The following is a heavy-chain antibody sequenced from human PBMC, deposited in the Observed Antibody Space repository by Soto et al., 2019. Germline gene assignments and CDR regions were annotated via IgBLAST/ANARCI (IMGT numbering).Heavy chain of an antibody. J-gene: IGHJ5*02. Sequence: SETLSLTXAVSGGSISSGGYSWSWIRQPPGKGLEWIGYIYHSGSTYYNPSLKSRVTISVDRSKNQFSLKLSSVTAADTAVYYCARAEPTTATFDPWGQGTLVTVSS. CDR3: ARAEPTTATFDP. CDR2: IYHSGST. D-gene: IGHD4-4*01. V-gene: IGHV4-30-2*01. CDR1: GGSISSGGYS.